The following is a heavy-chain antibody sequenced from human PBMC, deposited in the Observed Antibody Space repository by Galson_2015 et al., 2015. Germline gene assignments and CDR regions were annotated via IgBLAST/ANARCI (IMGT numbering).Heavy chain of an antibody. CDR2: IYYSGST. D-gene: IGHD3-10*01. Sequence: ETLSLTCTVSGGSISSYYWSWIRQPPGKGLEWIGYIYYSGSTNYNPSLKSRVTISVDTSKNQFSLKLSSVTAADTAVYYCARGSTTYYYGSGSFDYWGQGTLVTVSS. CDR3: ARGSTTYYYGSGSFDY. J-gene: IGHJ4*02. V-gene: IGHV4-59*01. CDR1: GGSISSYY.